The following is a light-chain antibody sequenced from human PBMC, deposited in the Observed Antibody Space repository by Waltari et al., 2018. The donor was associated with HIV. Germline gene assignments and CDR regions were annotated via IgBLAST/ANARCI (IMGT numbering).Light chain of an antibody. CDR1: QVISTG. CDR3: QQYINWPPYT. V-gene: IGKV3-15*01. Sequence: EIVMTQSLATLSFSPGERVAFSCSARQVISTGLACYQQKSGQAPGLPTHHASNRDTHSLARFSGSGSATEFSLTSSSLLYEDFAIYYCQQYINWPPYTFGQGTKLEI. CDR2: HAS. J-gene: IGKJ2*01.